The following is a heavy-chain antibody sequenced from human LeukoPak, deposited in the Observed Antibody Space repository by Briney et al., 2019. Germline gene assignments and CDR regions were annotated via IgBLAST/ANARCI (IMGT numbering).Heavy chain of an antibody. Sequence: SETLSLTCTVSGGSISSYYWSWIRQPPGKGLEWIGYIYYSGSTHYNPSLKSRVTISVDTSKNQFSLKLSSVTAADTAVYYCARGYSSSSMLRFDPWGQGTLVTVSS. CDR1: GGSISSYY. D-gene: IGHD6-6*01. CDR3: ARGYSSSSMLRFDP. CDR2: IYYSGST. V-gene: IGHV4-59*01. J-gene: IGHJ5*02.